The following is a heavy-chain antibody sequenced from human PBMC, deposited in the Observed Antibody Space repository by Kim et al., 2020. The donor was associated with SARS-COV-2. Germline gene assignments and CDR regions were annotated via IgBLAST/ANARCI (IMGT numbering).Heavy chain of an antibody. CDR3: AREFFRQTQVAADDRPDYQYGTDV. J-gene: IGHJ6*02. D-gene: IGHD1-26*01. CDR1: GASISSDDSH. CDR2: IYYSGST. V-gene: IGHV4-30-4*01. Sequence: SQTLSLTCSVTGASISSDDSHWTWIRQPPGKGLEWIGYIYYSGSTYFSGGSRYSPSLKSRVIISGDKSKNQFSLKVTSVTAADTAVYYCAREFFRQTQVAADDRPDYQYGTDVWGQGTTVTVSS.